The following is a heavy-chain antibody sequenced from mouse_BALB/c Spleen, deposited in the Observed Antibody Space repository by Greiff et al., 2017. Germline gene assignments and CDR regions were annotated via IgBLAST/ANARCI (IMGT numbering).Heavy chain of an antibody. J-gene: IGHJ3*01. CDR1: GYTFTSYW. Sequence: VQLQQSGAELAKPGASVKMSCKASGYTFTSYWMHWVKQRPGRGLEWIGYINPSTGYTEYNQKFKDKATLTADKSSSTAYMQLSSLTSEDSAVYYCARDGSSFAWFAYWGQGTLVTVSA. CDR2: INPSTGYT. D-gene: IGHD1-1*01. CDR3: ARDGSSFAWFAY. V-gene: IGHV1-7*01.